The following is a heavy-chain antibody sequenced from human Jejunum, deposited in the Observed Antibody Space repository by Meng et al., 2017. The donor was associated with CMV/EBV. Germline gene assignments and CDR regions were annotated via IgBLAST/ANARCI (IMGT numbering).Heavy chain of an antibody. V-gene: IGHV4-4*07. CDR3: ARGPGASTREGFDH. Sequence: QDSGPELVNPSWTLSLTCTVSGGSINNYYWSWIRQSAGKGLEWIGRFYSSDTYNYHPSLNSRVTMSLDTSKKQFSLILSSVTAADTARYYCARGPGASTREGFDHWGLGTLVTVSS. CDR1: GGSINNYY. D-gene: IGHD1-26*01. J-gene: IGHJ4*02. CDR2: FYSSDTY.